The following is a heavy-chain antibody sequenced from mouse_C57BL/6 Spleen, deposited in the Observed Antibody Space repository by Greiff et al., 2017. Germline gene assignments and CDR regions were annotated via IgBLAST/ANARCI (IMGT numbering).Heavy chain of an antibody. Sequence: QVQLQQPGAELVKPGASVKMSCKASGYTFTSYWITWVKQRPGQGLEWIGDIYPGNGSTNYNEKFKSKATLTVDTSSSTAYMQLSSLTSEDSAVYYCARGGVLFTTPSGYFDVWGTGTTVTVSS. CDR3: ARGGVLFTTPSGYFDV. D-gene: IGHD1-1*01. J-gene: IGHJ1*03. CDR2: IYPGNGST. V-gene: IGHV1-55*01. CDR1: GYTFTSYW.